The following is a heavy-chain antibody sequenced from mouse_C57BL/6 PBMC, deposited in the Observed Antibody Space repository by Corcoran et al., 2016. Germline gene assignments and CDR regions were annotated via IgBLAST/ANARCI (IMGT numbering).Heavy chain of an antibody. D-gene: IGHD1-1*01. V-gene: IGHV1-80*01. CDR3: AREDVITTFDY. CDR1: GYAFSSDW. J-gene: IGHJ2*01. CDR2: IYPGDGDT. Sequence: QVQQQQSGAELVKPGASVKISCKDSGYAFSSDWMNWVKQRPGKGLEWNGQIYPGDGDTNYNGKFKGKAKLTADKSSSTAYMQLSSLTSEDSAVYFCAREDVITTFDYWGQGTTLTVSS.